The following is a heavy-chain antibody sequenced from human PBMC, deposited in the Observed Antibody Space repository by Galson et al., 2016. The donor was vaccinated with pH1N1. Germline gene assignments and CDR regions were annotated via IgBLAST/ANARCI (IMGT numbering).Heavy chain of an antibody. CDR1: GFSLRSNGVG. Sequence: PALVKPTQTLTLTCTFSGFSLRSNGVGVGWIRQPPGKALEWLVIYWTDDKRYSPSLKSRLTITKDTSKNQVVLTMTNMDPVDTATYYCAHSVGTRVFGVVTNCNWFDPWGQGTLVTVSS. CDR2: IYWTDDK. D-gene: IGHD3-3*01. CDR3: AHSVGTRVFGVVTNCNWFDP. J-gene: IGHJ5*02. V-gene: IGHV2-5*01.